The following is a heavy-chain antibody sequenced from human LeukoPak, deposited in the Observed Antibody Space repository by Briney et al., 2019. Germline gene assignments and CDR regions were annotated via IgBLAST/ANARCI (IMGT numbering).Heavy chain of an antibody. D-gene: IGHD6-13*01. CDR1: GGSISSDY. Sequence: PSETLSLTCTVSGGSISSDYWSWIRQPPGKGLEWIGYMYNSGSINYNPSLKSRVTISVETSKNQFSLKLSSVTAADTVVYYCARTYISAWYGADYWGQGTLVTVSS. CDR2: MYNSGSI. V-gene: IGHV4-59*08. J-gene: IGHJ4*02. CDR3: ARTYISAWYGADY.